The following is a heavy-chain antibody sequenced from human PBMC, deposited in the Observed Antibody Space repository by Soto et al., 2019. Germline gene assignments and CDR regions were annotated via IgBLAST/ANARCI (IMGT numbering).Heavy chain of an antibody. V-gene: IGHV4-4*02. CDR2: AYHNGLT. Sequence: XETLSLTCTVAGGSISSSNWWSWVRQPPGKGLEWIGEAYHNGLTDYNPSLKSRVSMSVDTSKNEFSLKLTSLTAADTAIYYCARDAAVPGESDRFDYWGQGNLVTVSS. J-gene: IGHJ4*02. D-gene: IGHD6-19*01. CDR1: GGSISSSNW. CDR3: ARDAAVPGESDRFDY.